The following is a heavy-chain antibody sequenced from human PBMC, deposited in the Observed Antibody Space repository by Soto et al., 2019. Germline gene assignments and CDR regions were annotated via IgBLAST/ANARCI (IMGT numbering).Heavy chain of an antibody. CDR1: GGSVTSGNYY. J-gene: IGHJ4*02. CDR3: ARGPVVTPFVDY. V-gene: IGHV4-61*01. CDR2: IYYSGST. D-gene: IGHD2-21*02. Sequence: TLSLTCTVSGGSVTSGNYYWSWIRQPPGKGLEWIGHIYYSGSTNYNPSLKSRVTISVDASKNQFSLKLSSVTAADTAIYYCARGPVVTPFVDYWGQGTLVTVSS.